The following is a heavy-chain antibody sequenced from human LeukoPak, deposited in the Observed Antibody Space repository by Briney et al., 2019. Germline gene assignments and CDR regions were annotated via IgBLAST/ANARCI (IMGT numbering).Heavy chain of an antibody. CDR3: ARPMAGSGGYYYYDMDV. D-gene: IGHD2-8*01. CDR1: GYSFTSYW. CDR2: IDPSDPYT. Sequence: GESLKISCKGSGYSFTSYWISWVRQMPGKGLEWMGSIDPSDPYTNYSPSFQGHVTISADKSISTAYLQWSSLKASDTATYYCARPMAGSGGYYYYDMDVWGQGTTVTVSS. V-gene: IGHV5-10-1*01. J-gene: IGHJ6*02.